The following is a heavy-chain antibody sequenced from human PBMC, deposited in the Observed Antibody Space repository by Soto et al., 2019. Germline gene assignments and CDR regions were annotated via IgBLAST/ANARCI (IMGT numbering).Heavy chain of an antibody. CDR1: GLTFSSYA. J-gene: IGHJ6*02. Sequence: PGGSLRLSCAASGLTFSSYAMNWVRQAPGKGLEWVSAISGSGGSTYYADSVKGRFTISRDNSKNTLYLQMNSLRAEDTAVYYCAKDRPRVGLREGYYGMDVWGQGTTVTVSS. CDR2: ISGSGGST. V-gene: IGHV3-23*01. CDR3: AKDRPRVGLREGYYGMDV. D-gene: IGHD6-6*01.